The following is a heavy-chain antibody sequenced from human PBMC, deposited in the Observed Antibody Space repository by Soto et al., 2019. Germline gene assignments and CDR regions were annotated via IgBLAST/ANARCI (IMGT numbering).Heavy chain of an antibody. CDR1: GFTFSSYG. Sequence: GGSLRLSCAASGFTFSSYGMHWVRQAPGKGLEWVAVIWYDGSNKYYADSVKGRFTISRDNSKNTLYLQMNSLRAEDTAVYYCARDQAHRYSSSWYSILHAFDIWGQGTMVTVSS. CDR3: ARDQAHRYSSSWYSILHAFDI. D-gene: IGHD6-13*01. V-gene: IGHV3-33*01. J-gene: IGHJ3*02. CDR2: IWYDGSNK.